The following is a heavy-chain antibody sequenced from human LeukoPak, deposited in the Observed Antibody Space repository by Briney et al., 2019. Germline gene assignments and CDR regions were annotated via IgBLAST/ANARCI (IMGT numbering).Heavy chain of an antibody. Sequence: GGSLRLSCAASGFTFSSYAMHWVRQAPGKGLEWVEVISYDGSNKYYADSVKGRFTISRDNSKNTLYLQMNSLRAEDTAVYYCARVPGYDSSGYFDYWGQGTLVTVSS. CDR3: ARVPGYDSSGYFDY. CDR2: ISYDGSNK. CDR1: GFTFSSYA. J-gene: IGHJ4*02. V-gene: IGHV3-30-3*01. D-gene: IGHD3-22*01.